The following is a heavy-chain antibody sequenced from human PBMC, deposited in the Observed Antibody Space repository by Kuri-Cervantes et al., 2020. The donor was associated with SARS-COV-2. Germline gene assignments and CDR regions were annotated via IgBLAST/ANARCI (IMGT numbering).Heavy chain of an antibody. D-gene: IGHD2-15*01. CDR3: AREGVVAASPDAFDI. Sequence: GESLKISCAACGFTFSSYDMHWVRQATGKGLEWVSAIGTAGDTYYPGSVKGQFTISRENAKNPLYLQMNSLRAGDTAVYYCAREGVVAASPDAFDIWGQGTMVTVSS. J-gene: IGHJ3*02. V-gene: IGHV3-13*03. CDR1: GFTFSSYD. CDR2: IGTAGDT.